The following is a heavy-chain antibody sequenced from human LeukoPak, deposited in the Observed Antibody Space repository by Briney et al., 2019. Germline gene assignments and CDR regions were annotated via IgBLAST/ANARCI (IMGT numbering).Heavy chain of an antibody. CDR2: ISGSGGST. V-gene: IGHV3-23*01. J-gene: IGHJ4*02. CDR1: GFTFSSYA. Sequence: GGSLRLSCAASGFTFSSYAMSWVRQAPGKGLESVSAISGSGGSTYYADSVKGRFTISRDNSKNTLYLQMNSLRAEDTAVYYCAKGPSDSSSWYAYYFDYWGQGTLVTVSS. D-gene: IGHD6-13*01. CDR3: AKGPSDSSSWYAYYFDY.